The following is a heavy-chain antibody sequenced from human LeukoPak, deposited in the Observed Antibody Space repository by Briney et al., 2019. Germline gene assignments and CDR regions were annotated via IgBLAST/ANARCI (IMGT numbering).Heavy chain of an antibody. J-gene: IGHJ4*02. V-gene: IGHV3-30*04. CDR2: ISYDGSYK. CDR1: GFTFSSYA. D-gene: IGHD6-19*01. CDR3: ARDEKVRTSGWSVGY. Sequence: PGGSLRLSCAASGFTFSSYAMQWVRQAPGKGMEWVALISYDGSYKNYADSVKGRFTISRDNSKSTLYLQMNNLRVEDTAVFYCARDEKVRTSGWSVGYWGQGTLVTVSS.